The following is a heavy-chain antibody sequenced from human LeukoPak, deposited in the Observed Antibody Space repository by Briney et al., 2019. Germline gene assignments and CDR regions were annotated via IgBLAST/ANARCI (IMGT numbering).Heavy chain of an antibody. CDR2: INWNGGST. CDR3: ARDVAETTVTLRYNWFDP. V-gene: IGHV3-20*04. D-gene: IGHD4-17*01. J-gene: IGHJ5*02. CDR1: GFTFDDYG. Sequence: PGGALRLSCAASGFTFDDYGMSWVRQAPGKGLEWVSGINWNGGSTGYADSVKGRFTISRDNAKNSLYLQMNSLRAEDTAVYYCARDVAETTVTLRYNWFDPWGQGTLVTVSS.